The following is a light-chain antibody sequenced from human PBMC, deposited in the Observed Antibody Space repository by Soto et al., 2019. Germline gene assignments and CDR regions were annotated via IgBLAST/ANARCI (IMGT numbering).Light chain of an antibody. V-gene: IGKV1-39*01. CDR2: AAS. CDR3: QQAYSFPIT. CDR1: QNISSY. Sequence: DIQMTQSPSSLSASVGDRVTITCRASQNISSYLNWYQQKPGKAPKLLIHAASSLQSGVPSRFSGSGSGTDFTLTINSLQPEDFATYYCQQAYSFPITFGQGTRLENK. J-gene: IGKJ5*01.